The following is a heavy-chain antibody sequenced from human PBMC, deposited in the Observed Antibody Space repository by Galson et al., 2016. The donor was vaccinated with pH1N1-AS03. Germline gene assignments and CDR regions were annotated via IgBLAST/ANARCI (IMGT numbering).Heavy chain of an antibody. V-gene: IGHV1-2*04. CDR2: INPNNGVT. CDR3: ARALGEYSGGDAFDM. Sequence: SVKVSCKASGYIFTGFYVHWVRQAPGQGLEWMGWINPNNGVTNYAQKFQAWVTMTGDTSISTAYMELYGLKSDDTAVYYCARALGEYSGGDAFDMWGQGTMVIVSS. CDR1: GYIFTGFY. D-gene: IGHD5-12*01. J-gene: IGHJ3*02.